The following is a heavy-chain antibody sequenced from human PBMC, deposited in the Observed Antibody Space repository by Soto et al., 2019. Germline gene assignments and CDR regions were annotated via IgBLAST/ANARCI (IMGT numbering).Heavy chain of an antibody. CDR2: IYYSGST. Sequence: SETLSLTCTVSGGSISSYYWSWIRQPPGKGLEWIGYIYYSGSTNYNPSLKSRVTISVDTSKNQFSLKLSSVTAADTAVYYCARCAPSLGELGTKIDYYYYYMDVWGKGTTVTVSS. D-gene: IGHD1-1*01. J-gene: IGHJ6*03. CDR3: ARCAPSLGELGTKIDYYYYYMDV. CDR1: GGSISSYY. V-gene: IGHV4-59*08.